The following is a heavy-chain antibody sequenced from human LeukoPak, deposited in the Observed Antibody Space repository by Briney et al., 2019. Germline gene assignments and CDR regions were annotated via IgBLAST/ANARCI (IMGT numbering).Heavy chain of an antibody. CDR1: GGSIFIGSYY. CDR3: ARHRGGWDASDI. J-gene: IGHJ3*02. CDR2: VDYSGST. Sequence: SETLSLTCTVSGGSIFIGSYYWGWIRQPPGKGLEWIGSVDYSGSTYYSPSLKSRVTVSVDTSKNQFSLKLSSVTAADTAVYYCARHRGGWDASDIWGQGTVVPVSS. V-gene: IGHV4-39*01.